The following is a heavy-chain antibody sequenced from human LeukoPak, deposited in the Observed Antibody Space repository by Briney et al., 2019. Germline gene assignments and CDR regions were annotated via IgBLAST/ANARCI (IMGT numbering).Heavy chain of an antibody. Sequence: GRSLRLSCAASGFTFSSYAMHWVRQAPGKGLEWVAVISYDGSNKYYADSVKGRFTISRDNSKNTLYLQMNSLRAEDTAVYYYARDHGQWPHSDYYYYGMDVWGQGTTVTVSS. CDR3: ARDHGQWPHSDYYYYGMDV. V-gene: IGHV3-30-3*01. D-gene: IGHD6-19*01. J-gene: IGHJ6*02. CDR1: GFTFSSYA. CDR2: ISYDGSNK.